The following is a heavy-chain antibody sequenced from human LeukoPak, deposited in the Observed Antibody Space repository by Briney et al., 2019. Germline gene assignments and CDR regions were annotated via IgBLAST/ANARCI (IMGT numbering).Heavy chain of an antibody. J-gene: IGHJ4*02. CDR1: GFTFDDYA. CDR3: TRRSGSREFDY. V-gene: IGHV3-9*01. D-gene: IGHD3-10*01. Sequence: GGSLRLSCAASGFTFDDYAMHWVRQAPGKGLEWVSGISGSSGSIVYADSVKGRFTISRDNAKNSLYLQMNSLRAEDTALYYCTRRSGSREFDYWGQGTLVTVS. CDR2: ISGSSGSI.